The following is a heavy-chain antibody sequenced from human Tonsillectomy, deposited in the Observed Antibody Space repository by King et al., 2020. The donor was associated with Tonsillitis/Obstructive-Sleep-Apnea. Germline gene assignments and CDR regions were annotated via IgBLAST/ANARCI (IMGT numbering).Heavy chain of an antibody. J-gene: IGHJ6*02. CDR2: IYSGGSA. V-gene: IGHV3-53*01. D-gene: IGHD6-13*01. Sequence: VQLVESGGGLIQPGGSLRLSCAASGFSVSSNYMSWVRQAPGKGLEWVSVIYSGGSAYYGDSVKGRFTISRDNSKNTLYLQMNSLRAEDTAVYYCAGEHIAAAGLYYYAMELWGQGTTVTVSS. CDR3: AGEHIAAAGLYYYAMEL. CDR1: GFSVSSNY.